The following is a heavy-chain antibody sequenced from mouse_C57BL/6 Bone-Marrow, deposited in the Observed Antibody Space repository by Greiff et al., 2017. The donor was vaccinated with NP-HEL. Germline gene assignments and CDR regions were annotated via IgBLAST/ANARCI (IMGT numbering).Heavy chain of an antibody. D-gene: IGHD1-1*01. CDR2: IDPANGNT. CDR1: GFTIKNTY. J-gene: IGHJ2*01. CDR3: ATTVVGGNY. V-gene: IGHV14-3*01. Sequence: VQLQQSVAELVRPGASVKLSCTASGFTIKNTYMHWVKQRPEQGLEWIGRIDPANGNTKYAPKFQGKATITADASSNTAYLQLSSLTSEDTAIYYCATTVVGGNYWGQGTTLTVSS.